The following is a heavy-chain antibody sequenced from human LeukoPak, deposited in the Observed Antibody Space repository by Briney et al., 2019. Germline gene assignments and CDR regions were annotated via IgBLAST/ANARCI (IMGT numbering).Heavy chain of an antibody. J-gene: IGHJ3*02. CDR2: IWYDGSNK. Sequence: PGRSLRLSCAASGFTFSTYGIHWVRQAPGKGLEWVAVIWYDGSNKYYGDSVKGRSTISRDNSKNTLYLQMNSLRAEDTAVYYCARAKDNSGRDGFDIWGQGTMVTVSS. CDR1: GFTFSTYG. V-gene: IGHV3-33*01. CDR3: ARAKDNSGRDGFDI. D-gene: IGHD6-19*01.